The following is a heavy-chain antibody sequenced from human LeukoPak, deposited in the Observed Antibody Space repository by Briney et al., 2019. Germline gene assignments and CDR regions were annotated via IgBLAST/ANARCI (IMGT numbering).Heavy chain of an antibody. CDR2: ISSSGSTI. CDR3: ARGGTVYAIPYYYGMDV. V-gene: IGHV3-11*04. D-gene: IGHD2-8*01. CDR1: GFTFSDYY. Sequence: GGSLRLSCAASGFTFSDYYMSWIRQAPGKGLEWVSYISSSGSTIYYADSVKGRFTISRDNSKNTLYLQMNSLRAEDTAVYYCARGGTVYAIPYYYGMDVWGQGTTVTVSS. J-gene: IGHJ6*02.